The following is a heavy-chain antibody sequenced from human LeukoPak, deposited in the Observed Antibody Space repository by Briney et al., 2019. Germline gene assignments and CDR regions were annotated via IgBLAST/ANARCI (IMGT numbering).Heavy chain of an antibody. CDR2: SYPADSDT. V-gene: IGHV5-51*01. CDR3: ARHSRDGSNTRGYFFDY. D-gene: IGHD3-10*01. J-gene: IGHJ4*02. CDR1: GYIFTNYW. Sequence: GESLKISCQGSGYIFTNYWIGWVPQMPGKGLESMGISYPADSDTTYSPSFQGQVAISVDKSISTVYLHWSSLKASDTAIYYCARHSRDGSNTRGYFFDYWGQGTLVTVSS.